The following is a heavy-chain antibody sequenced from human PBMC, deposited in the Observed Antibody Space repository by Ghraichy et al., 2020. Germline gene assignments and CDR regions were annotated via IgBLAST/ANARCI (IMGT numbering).Heavy chain of an antibody. CDR3: AKCYYGSGSYSGPRACDY. Sequence: GESLNISCAASGFTFSNYVMSWVRQAPGKGLEWVSTISGSGGSTYYADSVKGRFTISRDNSKNTLYLQMNSLRAEDTAVYYCAKCYYGSGSYSGPRACDYWGQGTLVTVSS. V-gene: IGHV3-23*01. CDR2: ISGSGGST. D-gene: IGHD3-10*01. J-gene: IGHJ4*02. CDR1: GFTFSNYV.